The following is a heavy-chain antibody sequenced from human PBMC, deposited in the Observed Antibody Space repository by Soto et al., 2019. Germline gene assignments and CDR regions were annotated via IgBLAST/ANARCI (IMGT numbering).Heavy chain of an antibody. CDR2: VSYDGSNK. D-gene: IGHD6-19*01. J-gene: IGHJ4*02. CDR3: DRDQIGIAVAGTVDY. CDR1: GFTFSSYG. V-gene: IGHV3-30*03. Sequence: QVQLVESGGGVVQPGRSLRLSCAASGFTFSSYGMHLVRQAPGKGLGWVAVVSYDGSNKYYADSVQGRFTISRDNSKKTLYMQMNSLRAEDTAVYYCDRDQIGIAVAGTVDYWGQGTLVTVSS.